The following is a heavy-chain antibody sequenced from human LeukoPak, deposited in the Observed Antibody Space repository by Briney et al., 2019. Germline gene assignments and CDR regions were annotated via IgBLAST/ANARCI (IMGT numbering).Heavy chain of an antibody. CDR3: AYASSGIAFDV. D-gene: IGHD2-2*01. Sequence: ASVKVSCLASGYTFTTYDTNWVRQATGQGLEWMGWMNPNGGNTGYPQKFQGRVTMTRNTSISTAYMELSSLRSDDTAVYYCAYASSGIAFDVWGQGTVVTVSS. J-gene: IGHJ3*01. CDR1: GYTFTTYD. V-gene: IGHV1-8*01. CDR2: MNPNGGNT.